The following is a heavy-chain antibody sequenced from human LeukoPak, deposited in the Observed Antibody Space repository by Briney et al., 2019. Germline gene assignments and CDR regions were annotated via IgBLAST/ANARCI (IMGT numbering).Heavy chain of an antibody. D-gene: IGHD3-10*01. Sequence: GGSLRLSCAASGFTFSDYYMSWIRQAPGKGLEWVSYISSSSYTNYADSVKGRFTISRDNAKNSLYLQMNSLRAEDTAVYYCARYRFGGASYGMDVWGKGTTVTVSS. CDR2: ISSSSYT. CDR1: GFTFSDYY. V-gene: IGHV3-11*06. CDR3: ARYRFGGASYGMDV. J-gene: IGHJ6*04.